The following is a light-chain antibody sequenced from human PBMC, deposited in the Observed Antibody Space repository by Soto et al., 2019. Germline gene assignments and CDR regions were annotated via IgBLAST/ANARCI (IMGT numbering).Light chain of an antibody. CDR1: SSDVGATDY. Sequence: QSVLTQPPSASGSLGQSVAISCTGTSSDVGATDYVSWYQHHSGKAPKLLLYEVNKRPSGVPDRFSGSKSGNTASLTVSVLQADDEADYYCISHAGTSNVLGTGTKLTV. CDR3: ISHAGTSNV. CDR2: EVN. J-gene: IGLJ1*01. V-gene: IGLV2-8*01.